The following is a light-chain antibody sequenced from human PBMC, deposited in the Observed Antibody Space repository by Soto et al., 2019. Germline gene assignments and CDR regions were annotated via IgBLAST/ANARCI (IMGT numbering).Light chain of an antibody. CDR2: GAF. CDR3: QQYKNWPPLT. CDR1: QSVSYN. V-gene: IGKV3-15*01. Sequence: EIVMTQSPATLSVSPGERATLSCRASQSVSYNLAWYQQKPGQGPRLLHYGAFTRATGIPARFSGNGSGTELTLTISSLQSEDVGVYYCQQYKNWPPLTVGGGPKVHI. J-gene: IGKJ4*01.